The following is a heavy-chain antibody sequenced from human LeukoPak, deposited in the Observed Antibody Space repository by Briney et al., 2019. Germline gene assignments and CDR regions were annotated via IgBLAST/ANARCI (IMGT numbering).Heavy chain of an antibody. J-gene: IGHJ4*02. CDR1: GFTFRNHF. CDR3: AREGFYGSGRGADFDY. CDR2: VSSSSNTI. V-gene: IGHV3-48*02. Sequence: QSARSRRLSWVVSGFTFRNHFMNWVRQAPGKVLEWVSSVSSSSNTINYADSVKGRFIISRDNAKNSLFMQMNSLRDEDTAVYYCAREGFYGSGRGADFDYWGQGTLVTVSS. D-gene: IGHD3-10*01.